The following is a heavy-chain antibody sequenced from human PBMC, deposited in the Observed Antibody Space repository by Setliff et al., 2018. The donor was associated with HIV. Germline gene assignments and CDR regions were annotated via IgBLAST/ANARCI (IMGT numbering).Heavy chain of an antibody. J-gene: IGHJ4*02. V-gene: IGHV3-74*01. CDR2: INTDGSDT. CDR1: GFTFGNYW. Sequence: PGGSLRLSCAASGFTFGNYWMHWVRQVPGKGPVDISHINTDGSDTNYAASVKGRFTISRDNAKYTLYLQMNSLRAEDMALYYCAKGISGSYLIYYFDYWGQGTLVTVSS. CDR3: AKGISGSYLIYYFDY. D-gene: IGHD1-26*01.